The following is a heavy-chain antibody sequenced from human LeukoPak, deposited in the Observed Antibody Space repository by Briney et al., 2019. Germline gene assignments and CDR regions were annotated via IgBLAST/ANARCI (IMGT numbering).Heavy chain of an antibody. CDR1: GGSISSYY. CDR3: ARGTIAARADY. CDR2: IYNSGST. Sequence: KASETLSLTCTVSGGSISSYYWSWIRQPPGKGLEWIGYIYNSGSTNYNPSLKSRVTISVDTSKNQFSLKLSSVTAADTAVYYCARGTIAARADYWGQGTLVTVSS. V-gene: IGHV4-59*01. D-gene: IGHD6-6*01. J-gene: IGHJ4*02.